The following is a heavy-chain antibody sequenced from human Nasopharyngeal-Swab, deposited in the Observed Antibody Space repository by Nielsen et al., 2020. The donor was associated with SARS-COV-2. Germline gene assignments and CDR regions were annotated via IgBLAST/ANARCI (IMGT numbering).Heavy chain of an antibody. CDR3: AGNHDNTF. Sequence: GESLKISCVASGFPFSAYWMTWVRQAPGKGPEWVANIKPDGSEKYYVDSVKGRFTISRDNARNSLFLQMDSLRVEDTAIYYCAGNHDNTFWGQGNLVAVS. CDR1: GFPFSAYW. V-gene: IGHV3-7*03. D-gene: IGHD3-22*01. J-gene: IGHJ4*02. CDR2: IKPDGSEK.